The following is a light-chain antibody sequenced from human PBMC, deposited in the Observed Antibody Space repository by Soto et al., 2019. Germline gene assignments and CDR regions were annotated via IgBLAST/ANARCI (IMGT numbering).Light chain of an antibody. J-gene: IGKJ2*01. CDR3: QQYAITPHT. Sequence: VLTQSPGSLSVSPGDGATLSCRASQSVSKSLAWYQHKPGQSPRLLIYGASSRATGIPDRFSGTGSATHFTLTIGSLEPEDFAVYYCQQYAITPHTFGQGTSLQI. V-gene: IGKV3-20*01. CDR2: GAS. CDR1: QSVSKS.